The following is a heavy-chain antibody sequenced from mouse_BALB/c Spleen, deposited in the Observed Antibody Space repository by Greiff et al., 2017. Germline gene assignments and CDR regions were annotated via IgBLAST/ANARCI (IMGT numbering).Heavy chain of an antibody. Sequence: EVQRVESGGGLVKPGGSLKLSCAASGFTFSDYYMDWVRQTPGKRLEWVANISDVGSYTYYPDNLKGRFTISRDNAKNNLYLQMSSLKSEDTAMYYYARQTVGTDAMDYWGQGTSVTVSA. CDR3: ARQTVGTDAMDY. D-gene: IGHD2-14*01. J-gene: IGHJ4*01. CDR1: GFTFSDYY. CDR2: ISDVGSYT. V-gene: IGHV5-4*02.